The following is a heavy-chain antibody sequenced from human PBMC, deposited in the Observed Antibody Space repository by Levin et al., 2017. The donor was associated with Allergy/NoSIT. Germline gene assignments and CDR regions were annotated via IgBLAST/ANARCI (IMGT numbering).Heavy chain of an antibody. CDR2: ISYDGSNK. Sequence: TGGSLRLSCAASGFTFSSYAMHWVRQAPGKGLEWVAVISYDGSNKYYADSVKGRFTISRDNSKNTLYLQMNSLRAEDTAVYYCARAYGDYVGVDYWGQGTLVTVSS. CDR3: ARAYGDYVGVDY. V-gene: IGHV3-30-3*01. CDR1: GFTFSSYA. D-gene: IGHD4-17*01. J-gene: IGHJ4*02.